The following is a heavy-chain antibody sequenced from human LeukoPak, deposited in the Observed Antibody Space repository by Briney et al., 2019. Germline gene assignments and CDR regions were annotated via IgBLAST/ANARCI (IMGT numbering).Heavy chain of an antibody. J-gene: IGHJ6*02. CDR3: AKDLAGDYVYGMDV. Sequence: GGSLRLSCAASGFGFSTFAMSWVRQAPGKGLEWVSAISGSGGSTYYADFVKGRFTISRDNSKNTLYLQMNSLRAEDTAVYYCAKDLAGDYVYGMDVWGQGTTVTVSS. D-gene: IGHD4-17*01. CDR2: ISGSGGST. CDR1: GFGFSTFA. V-gene: IGHV3-23*01.